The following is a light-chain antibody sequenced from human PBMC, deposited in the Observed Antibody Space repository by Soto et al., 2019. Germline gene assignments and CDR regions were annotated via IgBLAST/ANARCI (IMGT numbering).Light chain of an antibody. CDR3: LLSYNGPYV. CDR1: TGAVTNGHY. CDR2: DTT. V-gene: IGLV7-46*01. J-gene: IGLJ1*01. Sequence: ALLTHEPSLTLSPGGTVTLTFGSSTGAVTNGHYPYWFQQKPGQAQRTLIYDTTNRHSWTPDRFSGSLLGGKAALTLSGAQPEDEAEYYCLLSYNGPYVFGTGTKVTVL.